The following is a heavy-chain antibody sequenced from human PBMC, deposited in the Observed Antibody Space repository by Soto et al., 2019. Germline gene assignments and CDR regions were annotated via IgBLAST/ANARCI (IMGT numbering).Heavy chain of an antibody. CDR1: GFTFGNYA. V-gene: IGHV3-49*04. Sequence: GGSLRLSCTASGFTFGNYAINWVRQAPGKGLEWVGLIRNQTYSGATEYAASMKGRFTISRDDSKNIAYLQMNSLKTEYSAVYYCTRAESPNIAYFFDYWGQGT. J-gene: IGHJ4*02. CDR3: TRAESPNIAYFFDY. CDR2: IRNQTYSGAT.